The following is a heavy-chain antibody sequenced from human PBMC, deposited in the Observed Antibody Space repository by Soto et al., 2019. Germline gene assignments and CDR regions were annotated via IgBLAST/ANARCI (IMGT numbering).Heavy chain of an antibody. CDR3: ARGLAYCGGDCP. CDR1: GVPVTRGTYY. D-gene: IGHD2-21*02. V-gene: IGHV4-61*01. J-gene: IGHJ5*02. CDR2: ISYGGST. Sequence: QVQLQESGPGLVKPSETLSLTCTVSGVPVTRGTYYWSWVRQPPGKGLEWIGYISYGGSTNYNPSLKSRVTISVDTSKSQFSLHLNSVTAADTAMYYCARGLAYCGGDCPWGQGILVTVSS.